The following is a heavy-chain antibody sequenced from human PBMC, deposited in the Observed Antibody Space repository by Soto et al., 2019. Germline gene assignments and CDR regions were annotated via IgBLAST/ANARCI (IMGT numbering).Heavy chain of an antibody. CDR1: GGTCISYA. Sequence: PGGSLRLSCAASGGTCISYAMSWVRQATGKGLEWVSAISGSGGSTYHADSVKGRFTISRDDSKNTAYLQMNSLKTEDTAVYYCTRQQWDIVATMGSYYYGMDVWGQGTTVTVSS. CDR2: ISGSGGST. J-gene: IGHJ6*02. D-gene: IGHD5-12*01. CDR3: TRQQWDIVATMGSYYYGMDV. V-gene: IGHV3-23*01.